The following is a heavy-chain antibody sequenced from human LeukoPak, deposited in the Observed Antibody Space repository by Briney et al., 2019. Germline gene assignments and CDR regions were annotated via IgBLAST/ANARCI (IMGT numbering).Heavy chain of an antibody. D-gene: IGHD2-21*02. CDR2: IGYDGSYK. Sequence: GGSLRLSCAASGFTLSSYGLHWVGQAPAKGLEWMTFIGYDGSYKYYADSVKGRFTISRDNSKNTLYLQMNSLRAEDTGVYFCAKDHGDYYSYYYGLDVWGQGTTVTVSS. V-gene: IGHV3-30*02. J-gene: IGHJ6*02. CDR1: GFTLSSYG. CDR3: AKDHGDYYSYYYGLDV.